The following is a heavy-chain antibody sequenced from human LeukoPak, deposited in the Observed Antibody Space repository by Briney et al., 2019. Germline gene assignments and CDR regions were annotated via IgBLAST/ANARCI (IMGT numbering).Heavy chain of an antibody. CDR3: AKSYDYVWGSYRYTRGPELPDY. CDR2: ISWDGGST. J-gene: IGHJ4*02. D-gene: IGHD3-16*02. CDR1: GFTFDDYT. V-gene: IGHV3-43*01. Sequence: GRSLRLSCAASGFTFDDYTMHWVRQAPGKGLEWVSLISWDGGSTYYADSVKGRFTISRDNSKNSLYLQMNSLRTEDTALYYCAKSYDYVWGSYRYTRGPELPDYWGQGTLVTVSS.